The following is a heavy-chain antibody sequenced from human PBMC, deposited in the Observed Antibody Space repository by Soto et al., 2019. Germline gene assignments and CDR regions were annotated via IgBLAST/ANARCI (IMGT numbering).Heavy chain of an antibody. D-gene: IGHD4-17*01. V-gene: IGHV3-23*01. CDR2: FSAGGRA. Sequence: QLLESGGGLVQPGGSLRLSCEASGFSFSSYALSWVRQAPGKGLEWVSTFSAGGRAYYADSVKGRFTIAKDTSKNTLLLQASSLRAEDTAVYYCAKESMPQRYGDTLFDYWGQGTRVTVSS. J-gene: IGHJ4*02. CDR3: AKESMPQRYGDTLFDY. CDR1: GFSFSSYA.